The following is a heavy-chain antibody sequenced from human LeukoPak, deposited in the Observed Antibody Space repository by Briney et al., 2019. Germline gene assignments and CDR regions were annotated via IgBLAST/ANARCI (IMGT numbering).Heavy chain of an antibody. CDR2: MNPNSGNT. CDR3: ARGGGYVWGSYRKYNWFDP. Sequence: ASVKVSCKASGYTFTSYDINWVRQATGQGLEWMGWMNPNSGNTGYAQKFQGRVTMTRNTSISTAYMELSSLRSEDTAVYYCARGGGYVWGSYRKYNWFDPWGQGTLVTVSS. V-gene: IGHV1-8*01. D-gene: IGHD3-16*02. J-gene: IGHJ5*02. CDR1: GYTFTSYD.